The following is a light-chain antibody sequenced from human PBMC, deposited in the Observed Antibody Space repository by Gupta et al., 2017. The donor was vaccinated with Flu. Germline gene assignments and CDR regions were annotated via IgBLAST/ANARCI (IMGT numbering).Light chain of an antibody. CDR3: ATADSSRSAGV. Sequence: ATNTKFWIYDGNKRRAGIPDRFSGSKSATSATLATTGLQTGDEADYYCATADSSRSAGVFGGGTKLTVL. CDR2: DGN. V-gene: IGLV1-51*02. J-gene: IGLJ3*02.